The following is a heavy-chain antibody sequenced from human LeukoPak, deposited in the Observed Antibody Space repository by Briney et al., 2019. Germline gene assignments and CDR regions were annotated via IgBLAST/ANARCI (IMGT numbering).Heavy chain of an antibody. CDR1: GFTFSSYG. D-gene: IGHD6-19*01. J-gene: IGHJ3*02. V-gene: IGHV3-30*02. Sequence: PGGSLRLSCAASGFTFSSYGMHWVRQAPGKGLEWAAFIRYDGSNKYYADSVKGRFTISRDNSKNTLYLQMNSLRAEDTAVYYCANMGGRGLGAFDIWGQGTMVTVSS. CDR2: IRYDGSNK. CDR3: ANMGGRGLGAFDI.